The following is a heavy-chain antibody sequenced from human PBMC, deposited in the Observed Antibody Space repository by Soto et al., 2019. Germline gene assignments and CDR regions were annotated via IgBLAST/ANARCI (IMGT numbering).Heavy chain of an antibody. Sequence: GESLKISCAASGFTFSSYAMSWVRQAPGKGLEWVSAISGSGGSTYYADSVKGRFTITRDNSKNTLYLQMNSLRAEDTAVYYCAKDGEIVGATTAYFDYWGQGTLVTVSS. J-gene: IGHJ4*02. CDR1: GFTFSSYA. D-gene: IGHD1-26*01. V-gene: IGHV3-23*01. CDR3: AKDGEIVGATTAYFDY. CDR2: ISGSGGST.